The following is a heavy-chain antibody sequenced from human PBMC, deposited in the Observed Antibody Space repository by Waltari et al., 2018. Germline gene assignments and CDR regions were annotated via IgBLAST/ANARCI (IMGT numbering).Heavy chain of an antibody. D-gene: IGHD2-8*01. CDR3: ARSGDIVLMVYAIPYYFDY. V-gene: IGHV4-59*01. J-gene: IGHJ4*02. CDR2: IYYSGST. Sequence: QVQLQESGPGLVKPSETLSLTCTVSGGSISSYYWSWIRQPPGKGLEWIGYIYYSGSTNDNPSLKSRVTISVDTSKNQFSLKLSSVTAADTAVYYCARSGDIVLMVYAIPYYFDYWGQGTLVTVSS. CDR1: GGSISSYY.